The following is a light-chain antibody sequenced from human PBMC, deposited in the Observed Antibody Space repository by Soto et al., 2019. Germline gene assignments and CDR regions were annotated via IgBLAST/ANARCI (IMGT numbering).Light chain of an antibody. CDR2: GAS. CDR1: QSVSSN. J-gene: IGKJ1*01. V-gene: IGKV3-15*01. CDR3: QQYNNWPRT. Sequence: EILMTQSPATLSVSPGERATLSCRASQSVSSNLAWYQQKPGQAPRLLIYGASTRATGIPARFSGSKSGTEFTLTISSLQSEDFAVYYCQQYNNWPRTFGQGTKVEIK.